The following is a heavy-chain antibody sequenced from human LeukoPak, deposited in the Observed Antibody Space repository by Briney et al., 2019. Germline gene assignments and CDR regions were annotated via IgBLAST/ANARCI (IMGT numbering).Heavy chain of an antibody. CDR2: ISYDGSNK. J-gene: IGHJ4*02. Sequence: GGSLRLSCAASGFTFSSYAMHWVRQAPGKGLEWVAVISYDGSNKYYVDSVKGRFTISRDNSKNTLYLQMNGLRAEDTAVYYCARDLDIVVVTATTTSGSFDYWGQGTLVTVSS. V-gene: IGHV3-30-3*01. CDR1: GFTFSSYA. D-gene: IGHD2-21*02. CDR3: ARDLDIVVVTATTTSGSFDY.